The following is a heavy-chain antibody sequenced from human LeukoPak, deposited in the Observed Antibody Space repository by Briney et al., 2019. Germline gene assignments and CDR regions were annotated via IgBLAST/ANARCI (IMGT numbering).Heavy chain of an antibody. CDR3: ARNRGGRGYYEY. D-gene: IGHD2-15*01. Sequence: PSETLSLTCTVSGGSISSSSYYWGWIRQPPGKGLEWIGSIYYSGSTYYNPSLKSRVTISVDTSKNQFSLKLSSVTAADTAVYFCARNRGGRGYYEYWGQGTLVSVSS. J-gene: IGHJ4*02. CDR1: GGSISSSSYY. V-gene: IGHV4-39*01. CDR2: IYYSGST.